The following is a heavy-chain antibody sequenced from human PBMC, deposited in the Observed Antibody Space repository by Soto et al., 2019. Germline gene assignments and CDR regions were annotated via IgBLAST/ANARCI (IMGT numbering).Heavy chain of an antibody. Sequence: QVQLVESGGGVVEPGRSLRLSCAASGFTFSSYAMHWVRQAPGKGLEWVAVISYDGSNKYYADSVKGRFTISRDNSKNTLYLQMNSLRAEDTAVYYFARDLDSYGRFDYWGQGTLVTVSS. CDR1: GFTFSSYA. J-gene: IGHJ4*02. CDR2: ISYDGSNK. V-gene: IGHV3-30-3*01. D-gene: IGHD5-18*01. CDR3: ARDLDSYGRFDY.